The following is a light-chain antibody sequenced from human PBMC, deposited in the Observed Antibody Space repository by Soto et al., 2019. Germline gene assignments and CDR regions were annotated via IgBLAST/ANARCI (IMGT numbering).Light chain of an antibody. V-gene: IGKV3-15*01. CDR3: QHYSGSPPT. J-gene: IGKJ1*01. CDR2: CAS. Sequence: ETVTTQAPYTPSAPPAEGATLSCSSRSSDSRYLAWYQQGPGQAPRLLIYCASTRAPGIPARFSGSGSGTDFTLTISSLQAEDFAVYYCQHYSGSPPTFGRGTKVDIK. CDR1: SSDSRY.